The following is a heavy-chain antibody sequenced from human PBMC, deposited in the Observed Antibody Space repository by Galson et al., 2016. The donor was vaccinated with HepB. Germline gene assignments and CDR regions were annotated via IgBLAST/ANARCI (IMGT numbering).Heavy chain of an antibody. CDR3: ARGAYCNTNFCPGPFDY. J-gene: IGHJ4*02. CDR2: TRNKPHRYST. V-gene: IGHV3-72*01. CDR1: GFTFSDHY. Sequence: SLRLSCAASGFTFSDHYMEWVRQAPGKGLEWVARTRNKPHRYSTEYAASVKGRFTISRDDSKNSIYLQMNSLKIEDTAVYYCARGAYCNTNFCPGPFDYWGQGTRVTVSS. D-gene: IGHD2/OR15-2a*01.